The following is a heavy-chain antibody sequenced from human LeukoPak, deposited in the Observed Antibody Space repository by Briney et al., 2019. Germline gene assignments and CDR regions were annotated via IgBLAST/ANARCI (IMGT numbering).Heavy chain of an antibody. J-gene: IGHJ4*02. Sequence: ASVKVSCKASGYTFTSYYMHRVRQAPGQGLEWMGIINPSGGSTSYAQKFQGRVTLTRDTSTSTVYMELSSLRSEDTAVYYCARDQTYGDYGGIPDYWGQGTLVTVSS. CDR3: ARDQTYGDYGGIPDY. D-gene: IGHD4-17*01. CDR1: GYTFTSYY. V-gene: IGHV1-46*01. CDR2: INPSGGST.